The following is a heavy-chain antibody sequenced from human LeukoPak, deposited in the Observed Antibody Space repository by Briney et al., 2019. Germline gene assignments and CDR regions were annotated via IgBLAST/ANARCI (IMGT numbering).Heavy chain of an antibody. Sequence: SVKVSCKASGGTFSSYAISWVRQAPGQGLEWMGGIIPIFGTANYAQKFQGRVTITADESTGTAYMELSSLRSEDTAVYYCARNEDLYCSSTSCPPTYYGMDVWGQGTTVTVSS. CDR1: GGTFSSYA. D-gene: IGHD2-2*01. V-gene: IGHV1-69*13. CDR3: ARNEDLYCSSTSCPPTYYGMDV. J-gene: IGHJ6*02. CDR2: IIPIFGTA.